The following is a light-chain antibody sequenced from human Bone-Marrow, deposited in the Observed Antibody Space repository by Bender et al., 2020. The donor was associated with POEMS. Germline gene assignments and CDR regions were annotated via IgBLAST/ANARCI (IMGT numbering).Light chain of an antibody. CDR1: NSNIGSFY. V-gene: IGLV1-47*01. Sequence: QSVLTQPPSASGTPGQRVTISCAGGNSNIGSFYVYWYQHLPGTAPKVLIYRTDRRPSEVPGLFSGSKSGTSASLVISGLRSEDEADYYCAAWDDTVNSYVFGTVTRVSVL. CDR3: AAWDDTVNSYV. CDR2: RTD. J-gene: IGLJ1*01.